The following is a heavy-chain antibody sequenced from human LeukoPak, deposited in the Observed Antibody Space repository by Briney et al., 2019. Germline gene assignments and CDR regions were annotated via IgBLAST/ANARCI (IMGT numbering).Heavy chain of an antibody. CDR3: ARQTATTTFDY. CDR1: GSMFSNYW. D-gene: IGHD1/OR15-1a*01. V-gene: IGHV5-51*01. Sequence: PGASLKISCQGSGSMFSNYWITWVRQLPGKGLEWMGIIYPTDSDTKYSPSFQGQVTISADKSITTAYLQWSSLQASDTAMYYCARQTATTTFDYWGQGTLVTVSS. J-gene: IGHJ4*02. CDR2: IYPTDSDT.